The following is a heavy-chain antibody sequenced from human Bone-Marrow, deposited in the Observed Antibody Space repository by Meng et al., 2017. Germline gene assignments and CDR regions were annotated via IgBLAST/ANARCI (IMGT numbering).Heavy chain of an antibody. Sequence: ESLKISCTVSGGSISSYYWSWIRQPPGKGLEWIGEINHSGSTNYNPSLKSRVTISVDTSKNQFSLKQSSVTAADTAVYYCARRVCSSTSCYGGYFDYWGQGTLVTVSS. V-gene: IGHV4-34*01. CDR3: ARRVCSSTSCYGGYFDY. CDR2: INHSGST. D-gene: IGHD2-2*01. CDR1: GGSISSYY. J-gene: IGHJ4*02.